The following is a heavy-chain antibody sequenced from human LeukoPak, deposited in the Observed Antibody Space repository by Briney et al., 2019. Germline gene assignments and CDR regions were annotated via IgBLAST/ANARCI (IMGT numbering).Heavy chain of an antibody. D-gene: IGHD5-12*01. J-gene: IGHJ4*02. CDR3: ARDGGVSGYDLLDY. CDR2: IWYDGSSK. V-gene: IGHV3-33*01. Sequence: GGSLRLSCAASGFTFSSYGMHWVRQAPGKGLEWVAVIWYDGSSKYYADSVKGRFTISRDNSKNTLYLQMNSLRAEDTAVYYCARDGGVSGYDLLDYWGQGTLVTVSS. CDR1: GFTFSSYG.